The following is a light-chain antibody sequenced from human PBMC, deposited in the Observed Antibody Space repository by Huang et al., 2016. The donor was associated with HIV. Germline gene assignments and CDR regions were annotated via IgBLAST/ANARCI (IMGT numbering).Light chain of an antibody. CDR3: QRYDSVPRT. CDR2: AAS. V-gene: IGKV1-27*01. J-gene: IGKJ1*01. CDR1: QDIKNY. Sequence: DIQMTQYPSSLSASVGDRVTITCRASQDIKNYVSWYQQKVGQVPKLLIYAASSLQSGVPSRFSGRGSGTDFTLSIISLQPEDVAIYYCQRYDSVPRTFGQGTKVDIK.